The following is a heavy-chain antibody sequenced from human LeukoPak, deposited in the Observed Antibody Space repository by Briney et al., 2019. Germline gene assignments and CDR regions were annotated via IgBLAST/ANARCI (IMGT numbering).Heavy chain of an antibody. CDR1: GYTFTGYY. CDR2: INPSSGGT. CDR3: ARTNAAYYDILTTGGPDY. Sequence: ASVKVSCKASGYTFTGYYMHWVRQAPGQGLEWMGWINPSSGGTNYAQKFQGRVTMTRDTSISTAYMELSRLRSDDTAVYYCARTNAAYYDILTTGGPDYWGQGTLVTVSS. D-gene: IGHD3-9*01. J-gene: IGHJ4*02. V-gene: IGHV1-2*02.